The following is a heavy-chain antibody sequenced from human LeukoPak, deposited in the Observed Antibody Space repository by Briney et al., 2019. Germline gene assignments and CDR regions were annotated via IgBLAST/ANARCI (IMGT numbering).Heavy chain of an antibody. Sequence: GASVKVSCKASGGTFSSYAISWVRQAPGQGLEWMGGIIPIFGTANYAQKFQGRVTITADESTSTAYMELSSLRSEDTAVNYCARDPNYDILTGYSYYYGMDVWGQGTTVTVSS. CDR3: ARDPNYDILTGYSYYYGMDV. J-gene: IGHJ6*02. D-gene: IGHD3-9*01. CDR2: IIPIFGTA. V-gene: IGHV1-69*13. CDR1: GGTFSSYA.